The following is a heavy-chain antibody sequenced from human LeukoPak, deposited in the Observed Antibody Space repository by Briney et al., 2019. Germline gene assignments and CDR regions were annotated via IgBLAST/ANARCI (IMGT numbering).Heavy chain of an antibody. V-gene: IGHV3-23*01. CDR1: GFTFSSYA. D-gene: IGHD3-16*01. CDR2: ISGSGGST. CDR3: ARGGGGGRAFDY. Sequence: GGSLRLSCAASGFTFSSYAMSWVRQAPGKGLEWVSAISGSGGSTYYADSVKGRFTISRDNSKNTLYLQMNSLRAEDTAVYYCARGGGGGRAFDYWGQGTLVTVSS. J-gene: IGHJ4*02.